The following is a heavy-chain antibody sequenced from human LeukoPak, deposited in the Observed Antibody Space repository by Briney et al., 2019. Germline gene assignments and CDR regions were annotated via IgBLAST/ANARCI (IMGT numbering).Heavy chain of an antibody. CDR1: GFTFDDYA. V-gene: IGHV3-9*01. Sequence: GGSLRLSCAASGFTFDDYAMHWVRQAPGKGLEWVSGISWNSGSIGYADPVKGRFTISRDNAKNSLYLQVNSLRAEDTALYYCAKDRAGGSGSFFDYWGQGTLVTVSS. CDR2: ISWNSGSI. CDR3: AKDRAGGSGSFFDY. D-gene: IGHD1-26*01. J-gene: IGHJ4*02.